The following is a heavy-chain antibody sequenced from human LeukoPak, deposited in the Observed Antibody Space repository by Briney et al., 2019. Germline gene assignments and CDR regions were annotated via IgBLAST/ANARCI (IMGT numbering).Heavy chain of an antibody. CDR3: ARATLAGYDY. J-gene: IGHJ4*02. CDR1: GFTFSSYG. Sequence: GGSLRLSCAASGFTFSSYGMNWVRQSPGQGLEWLSYISSVTNTMYYADSVKGRFTISRDNAKNSLYLQMNSLRVEDTAIYYCARATLAGYDYWGQGTLVSVSS. V-gene: IGHV3-48*01. CDR2: ISSVTNTM. D-gene: IGHD6-19*01.